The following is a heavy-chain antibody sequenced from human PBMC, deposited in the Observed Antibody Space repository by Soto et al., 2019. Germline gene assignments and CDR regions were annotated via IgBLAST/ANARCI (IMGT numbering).Heavy chain of an antibody. V-gene: IGHV1-8*01. CDR2: MNPGSGDT. CDR3: ARMASFGSLNWFDP. Sequence: AASVKVSCKASGSTFTNDDVTWVRQATGQGLEWMGWMNPGSGDTGYAQKFQGRVTMTRDISIATAYMELSSLRSEDTAIYYCARMASFGSLNWFDPWGQGTLVTVSS. D-gene: IGHD5-18*01. CDR1: GSTFTNDD. J-gene: IGHJ5*01.